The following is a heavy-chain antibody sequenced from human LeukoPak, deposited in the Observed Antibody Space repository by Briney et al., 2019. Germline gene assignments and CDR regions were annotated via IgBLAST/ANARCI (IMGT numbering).Heavy chain of an antibody. V-gene: IGHV3-64*01. CDR1: GFTFSSYA. J-gene: IGHJ4*02. Sequence: GGSLRLSCAASGFTFSSYAMHWVRQAPGKGLEYVSAISSNGGSTYYANSVKGRFTISRDNSKNTLYLQMGSLKAEDMAVYYCAIDGRGSYPIYYFDYWGQGTLVTVSS. CDR2: ISSNGGST. D-gene: IGHD1-26*01. CDR3: AIDGRGSYPIYYFDY.